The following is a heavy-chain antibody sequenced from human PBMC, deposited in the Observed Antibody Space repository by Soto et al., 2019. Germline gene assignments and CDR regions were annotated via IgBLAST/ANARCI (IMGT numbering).Heavy chain of an antibody. V-gene: IGHV3-21*01. CDR3: ARDNGDYLHYYYYYYIDV. Sequence: EVQLVESGGGLVKPGGSLRLSCAASGVTVSSYSVNWVRQARGKGLEGLSSISSSSSYIYYADSVKGRFTICRDNAKNSLYQQMNSLRAEDTAVYYCARDNGDYLHYYYYYYIDVWRKGTTVTVSS. CDR2: ISSSSSYI. J-gene: IGHJ6*03. D-gene: IGHD4-17*01. CDR1: GVTVSSYS.